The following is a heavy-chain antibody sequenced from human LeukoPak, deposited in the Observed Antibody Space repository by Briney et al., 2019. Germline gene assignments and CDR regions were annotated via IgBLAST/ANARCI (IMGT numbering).Heavy chain of an antibody. CDR3: AREIIAATLDG. Sequence: PGGSLRLSCAASGFTFNDYSMNWVRQAPGKGLEWISYIRGSSSTIYYADSVKGRFTISRDNAKKSLYLQMNSLRADDTGVYYCAREIIAATLDGWGQGTLVIVSS. V-gene: IGHV3-48*01. J-gene: IGHJ4*02. CDR2: IRGSSSTI. CDR1: GFTFNDYS. D-gene: IGHD1-26*01.